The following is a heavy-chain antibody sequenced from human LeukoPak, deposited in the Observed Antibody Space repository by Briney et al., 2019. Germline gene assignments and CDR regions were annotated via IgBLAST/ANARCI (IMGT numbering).Heavy chain of an antibody. CDR2: IYYSGST. Sequence: SGTLSLTCTVSGGSISSSSYYWGWIRQPPGKGLEWIGSIYYSGSTYYNPSLKSRVTISVDTSKNQFSLKLSSVTAADTAVYYCARLAQTSALYYDFWSGYYVDYWGQGTLVTVSS. CDR3: ARLAQTSALYYDFWSGYYVDY. D-gene: IGHD3-3*01. V-gene: IGHV4-39*01. CDR1: GGSISSSSYY. J-gene: IGHJ4*02.